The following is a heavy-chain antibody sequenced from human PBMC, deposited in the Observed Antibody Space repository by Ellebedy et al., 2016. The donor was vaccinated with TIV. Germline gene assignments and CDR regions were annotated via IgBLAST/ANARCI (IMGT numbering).Heavy chain of an antibody. J-gene: IGHJ4*02. CDR2: IRYDGSFK. Sequence: GGSLRLSCAASGFTFNTYGMHWVRQAPGKGLEWVAFIRYDGSFKDYADSVKGRFTISRDNSKNALYLQMNSLRTEDTAVFYCAKDGQWLVRGAIDSWGQGTLVAVSS. V-gene: IGHV3-30*02. CDR3: AKDGQWLVRGAIDS. CDR1: GFTFNTYG. D-gene: IGHD6-19*01.